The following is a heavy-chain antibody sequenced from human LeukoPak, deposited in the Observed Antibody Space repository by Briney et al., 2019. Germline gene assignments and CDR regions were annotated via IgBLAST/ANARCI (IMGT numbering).Heavy chain of an antibody. Sequence: PGGCLRLSCVGSGFTFSSFWMNWVRQVPGKGLEWLANIKEDGSVTTHVESVKGRFTISRDNAENVLYLQMNSLRVEDTGIYYCARGRPTHGTDYWGQGILVTVSS. V-gene: IGHV3-7*04. CDR1: GFTFSSFW. CDR2: IKEDGSVT. J-gene: IGHJ4*02. CDR3: ARGRPTHGTDY. D-gene: IGHD6-13*01.